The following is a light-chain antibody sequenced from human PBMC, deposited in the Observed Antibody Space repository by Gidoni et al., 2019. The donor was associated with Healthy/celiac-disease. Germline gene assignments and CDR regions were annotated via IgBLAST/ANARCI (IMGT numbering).Light chain of an antibody. V-gene: IGKV3-11*01. CDR2: DAS. J-gene: IGKJ4*01. CDR1: QSVSSY. CDR3: QQRSNWPLT. Sequence: EFVLTQSPSTLSLSPGERTTLSCRARQSVSSYLAWYQQTPGQAPRLLIYDASNRATGIPARFSGSGSATDFTLTISSLAPEYFAVYYCQQRSNWPLTFGGGTKVEIK.